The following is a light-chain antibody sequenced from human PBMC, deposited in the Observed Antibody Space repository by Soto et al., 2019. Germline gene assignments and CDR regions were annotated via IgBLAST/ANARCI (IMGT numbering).Light chain of an antibody. Sequence: QSALTQPPSASGSPGQSVTISCTGTSSDVGKYDYVSWFQHHPGKAPKLIIYEVSKRPSGVPDRFSGSKSGTSASLAISGLQSEDEADYYCAAWDDSLNGLYVFGTGTKVTVL. CDR3: AAWDDSLNGLYV. J-gene: IGLJ1*01. CDR1: SSDVGKYDY. CDR2: EVS. V-gene: IGLV2-8*01.